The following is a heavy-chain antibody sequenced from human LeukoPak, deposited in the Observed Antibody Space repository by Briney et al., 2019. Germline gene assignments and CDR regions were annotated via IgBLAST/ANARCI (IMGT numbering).Heavy chain of an antibody. Sequence: ASVKVSCKASGYTFTGYYMHWVRQAPGQGLEWMGRINPNSGGTNYAQKFQGRVTMTRDTSISTAYMELSRLRSDDTAVYYCARVDDYVWGSYRLRGDAFDIWGQGTMVTVSS. CDR1: GYTFTGYY. J-gene: IGHJ3*02. D-gene: IGHD3-16*02. CDR2: INPNSGGT. V-gene: IGHV1-2*06. CDR3: ARVDDYVWGSYRLRGDAFDI.